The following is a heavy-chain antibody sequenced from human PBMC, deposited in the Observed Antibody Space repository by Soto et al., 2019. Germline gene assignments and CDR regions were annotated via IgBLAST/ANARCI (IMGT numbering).Heavy chain of an antibody. D-gene: IGHD2-21*01. J-gene: IGHJ5*02. V-gene: IGHV5-51*01. CDR2: IYCGGSRT. CDR1: GDSFTADW. Sequence: PGEALKISCKTSGDSFTADWIGWVRQLPGKGLGWVGVIYCGGSRTRHRRPFQGQVTISVDKSITTAYLQWTSLKASDTAMYYCARRKYSSPESGPWGQGTQVTVSS. CDR3: ARRKYSSPESGP.